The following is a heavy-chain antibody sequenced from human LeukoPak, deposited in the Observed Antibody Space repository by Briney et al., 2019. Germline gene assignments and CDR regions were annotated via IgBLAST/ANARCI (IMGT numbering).Heavy chain of an antibody. D-gene: IGHD3-10*01. J-gene: IGHJ4*02. CDR1: GFTFSSYG. V-gene: IGHV3-30*02. Sequence: GGSLRLSCAASGFTFSSYGMHWVRQAPGKGLEWVAFIRYDGGNKYYADSVKGRFTISRDNSKNTLYLQMNSLRAEDTAVYYCAKDNGAYYYGSGRGITIDYWGQGTMVTVSS. CDR2: IRYDGGNK. CDR3: AKDNGAYYYGSGRGITIDY.